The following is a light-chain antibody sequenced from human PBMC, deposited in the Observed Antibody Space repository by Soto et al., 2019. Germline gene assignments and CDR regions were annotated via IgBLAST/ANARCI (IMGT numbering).Light chain of an antibody. CDR3: QQYYSYPVS. CDR1: QNIHSF. CDR2: GGS. V-gene: IGKV1-39*01. J-gene: IGKJ1*01. Sequence: DIQMTQSPSSLAASVGERVTITCRASQNIHSFLNWYQQKPGKAPQVLIYGGSALQSGVPSRFSGSGSGTDFTLTISCLQSEDFATYYCQQYYSYPVSFGQGTKVDIK.